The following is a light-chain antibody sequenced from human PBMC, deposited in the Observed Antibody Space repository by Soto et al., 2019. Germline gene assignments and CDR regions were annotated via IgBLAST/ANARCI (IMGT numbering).Light chain of an antibody. CDR3: QVWDGIIDHPV. Sequence: QSALTQPRSVSGSPGQSVTVSCTGTSSDVGGYNYVSWYQQHPGKAPKLIISDVTNRPSGVPDRFSGSKSGNTASLTISGLQGEDEAEYYCQVWDGIIDHPVFGGGTKLTVL. CDR1: SSDVGGYNY. V-gene: IGLV2-11*01. CDR2: DVT. J-gene: IGLJ2*01.